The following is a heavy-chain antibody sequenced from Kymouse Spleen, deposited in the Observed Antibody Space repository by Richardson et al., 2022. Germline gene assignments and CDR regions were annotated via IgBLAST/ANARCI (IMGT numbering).Heavy chain of an antibody. CDR2: ISWNSGSI. D-gene: IGHD6-19*01. Sequence: EVQLVESGGGLVQPGRSLRLSCAASGFTFDDYAMHWVRQAPGKGLEWVSGISWNSGSIGYADSVKGRFTISRDNAKNSLYLQMNSLRAEDTALYYCAKDESIAVAGTFDYWGQGTLVTVSS. CDR3: AKDESIAVAGTFDY. CDR1: GFTFDDYA. J-gene: IGHJ4*02. V-gene: IGHV3-9*01.